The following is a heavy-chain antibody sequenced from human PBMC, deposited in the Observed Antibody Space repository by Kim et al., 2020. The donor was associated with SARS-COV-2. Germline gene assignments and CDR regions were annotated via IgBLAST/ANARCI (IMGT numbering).Heavy chain of an antibody. V-gene: IGHV3-74*01. D-gene: IGHD6-19*01. CDR3: ARRQFTSGWYYFDY. Sequence: LSLTCAASGFTFSSHWMHWVRQAPGKGLVWVSRINSDGTTTSYGDSVKGRFTISRDNAKNTLYLQMNSLTAEDTAVYYCARRQFTSGWYYFDYWGQGTLVTVSS. CDR2: INSDGTTT. J-gene: IGHJ4*02. CDR1: GFTFSSHW.